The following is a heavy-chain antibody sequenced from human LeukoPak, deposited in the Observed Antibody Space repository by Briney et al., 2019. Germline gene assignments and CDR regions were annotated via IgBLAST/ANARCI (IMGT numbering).Heavy chain of an antibody. CDR2: IYYSGST. CDR1: GGSISRGGYC. Sequence: SETLSLTCTVSGGSISRGGYCWSWIRQHPGKGLEWIGSIYYSGSTYYNPSLKSRVTISVDTSKNQFSLKLSSVTAADTAVYYCARDLIMNGFDYWGQGTLVTVSS. J-gene: IGHJ4*02. CDR3: ARDLIMNGFDY. V-gene: IGHV4-39*07. D-gene: IGHD3-16*01.